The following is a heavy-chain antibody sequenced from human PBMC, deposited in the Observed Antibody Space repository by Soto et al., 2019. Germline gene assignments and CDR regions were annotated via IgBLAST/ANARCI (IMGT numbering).Heavy chain of an antibody. J-gene: IGHJ4*02. V-gene: IGHV4-31*03. Sequence: SETLSLTCTVSGGSISSGGYYWSWIRQHPWKGLEWIGYIYYSGSTYYNPSLKSRVTISVDTSKNQFSLKLSSVTAADTAVYYCARGHALRFLEWLPAFDYWGQGXLVTVPS. D-gene: IGHD3-3*01. CDR3: ARGHALRFLEWLPAFDY. CDR2: IYYSGST. CDR1: GGSISSGGYY.